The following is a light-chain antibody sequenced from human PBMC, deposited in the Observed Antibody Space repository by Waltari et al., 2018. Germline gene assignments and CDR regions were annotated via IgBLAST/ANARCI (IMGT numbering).Light chain of an antibody. CDR1: LTDVASSNF. J-gene: IGLJ3*02. CDR3: CSYTSRNTVV. V-gene: IGLV2-14*01. Sequence: QSALTQPASVSGSPGQSITIPCTGPLTDVASSNFVSWFQHSPGKAPKLLIYGVTNRPSGVSSRFSGSKSGSTASLTISGLETDDEADYYCCSYTSRNTVVFGGGTKVTVL. CDR2: GVT.